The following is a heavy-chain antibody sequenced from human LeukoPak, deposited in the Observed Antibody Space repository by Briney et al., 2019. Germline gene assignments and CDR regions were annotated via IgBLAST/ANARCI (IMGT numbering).Heavy chain of an antibody. CDR1: GGSFSGYY. Sequence: SETLSLSCAVSGGSFSGYYWSWVRQPPGKGLEWIGEINNSGSSNYNPSLQSRVTISVDTSKNQFSLKLSSVTAADTAVYYCARVATYYYDSSGPAFDYWGQGTLVTVSS. J-gene: IGHJ4*02. V-gene: IGHV4-34*01. D-gene: IGHD3-22*01. CDR3: ARVATYYYDSSGPAFDY. CDR2: INNSGSS.